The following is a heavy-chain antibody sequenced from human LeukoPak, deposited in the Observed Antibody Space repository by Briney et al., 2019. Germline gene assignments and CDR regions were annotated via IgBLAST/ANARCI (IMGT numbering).Heavy chain of an antibody. Sequence: SETLSLTCASYGGSFSGYYWSWIRQPPGKGLEWIGEINHSGSTNYNPSLQRRVTISVDTSKNQFSLKRSSVTAADTAVYYCARHTHLRYFDWLRPSANAFDIWGQGTMVTVSS. D-gene: IGHD3-9*01. J-gene: IGHJ3*02. CDR2: INHSGST. CDR1: GGSFSGYY. CDR3: ARHTHLRYFDWLRPSANAFDI. V-gene: IGHV4-34*01.